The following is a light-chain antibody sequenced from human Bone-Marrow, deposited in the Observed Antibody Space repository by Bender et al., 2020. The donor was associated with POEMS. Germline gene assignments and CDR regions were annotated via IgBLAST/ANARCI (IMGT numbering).Light chain of an antibody. CDR1: SSNIGNHG. CDR2: YDD. CDR3: SAWDGSLSGWV. J-gene: IGLJ3*02. V-gene: IGLV1-36*01. Sequence: QSVVTQPPSLPAAPRQRVTISCSGSSSNIGNHGVNWYQQLPGEAPKLRIYYDDLLTPGVSDRFSASKSGTSSSLAISELQSEDEALYYCSAWDGSLSGWVFGGGTKLTV.